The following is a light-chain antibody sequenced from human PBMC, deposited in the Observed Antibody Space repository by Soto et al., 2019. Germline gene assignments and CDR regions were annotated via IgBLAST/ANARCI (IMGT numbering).Light chain of an antibody. Sequence: DVVMTQSPLSLPVTLGQPASFSCRPSQSLLFSDGNTYLTWFHQKPGQSPRRXIYMVSNRDSGVLDRFSGSGSGTDFTLKISRVEAEDVGVYYCKQAAHSPWTFGQGTKVDIK. CDR1: QSLLFSDGNTY. CDR2: MVS. V-gene: IGKV2-30*01. CDR3: KQAAHSPWT. J-gene: IGKJ1*01.